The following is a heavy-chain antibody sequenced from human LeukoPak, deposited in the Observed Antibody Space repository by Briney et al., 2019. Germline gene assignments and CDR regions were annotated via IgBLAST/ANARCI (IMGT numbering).Heavy chain of an antibody. CDR1: GFIFSTYT. Sequence: GGSLRFSCAASGFIFSTYTMNWVRQAPGKGLEWVSSTSSSGDSTYYADSVKGRFTISRDNSKNTLYLQVNSLRAEDTAIYYCAKAAVYHDSCPDSWGQGTLVTVSS. CDR3: AKAAVYHDSCPDS. J-gene: IGHJ4*02. V-gene: IGHV3-23*01. CDR2: TSSSGDST. D-gene: IGHD5/OR15-5a*01.